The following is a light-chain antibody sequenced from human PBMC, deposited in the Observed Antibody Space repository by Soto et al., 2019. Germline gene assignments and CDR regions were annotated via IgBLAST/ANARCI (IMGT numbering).Light chain of an antibody. CDR1: QSVSSSY. J-gene: IGKJ1*01. CDR2: GAS. Sequence: EIVLTQSPGTLSLSPGERATLSCRASQSVSSSYLAWYQQKPGQAPRLLIYGASSRATGIPDRFSGSGSGTDFTLTISRLEPEDFAVYYCPQYGSSETFGQGPKVDIK. CDR3: PQYGSSET. V-gene: IGKV3-20*01.